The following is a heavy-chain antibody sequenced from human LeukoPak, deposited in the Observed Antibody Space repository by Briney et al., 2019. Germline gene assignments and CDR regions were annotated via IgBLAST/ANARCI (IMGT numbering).Heavy chain of an antibody. V-gene: IGHV3-74*01. CDR1: GFTFSSYW. D-gene: IGHD3-3*02. CDR2: INNDGSST. Sequence: GGSLRLSCAASGFTFSSYWMHWIRQAPGKGLVWVSRINNDGSSTSYADSVKGRFTISRDNAKNSLYLQMNSLRAEDTAVYYCARGAYYHEDWGQGTLVTVSS. CDR3: ARGAYYHED. J-gene: IGHJ4*02.